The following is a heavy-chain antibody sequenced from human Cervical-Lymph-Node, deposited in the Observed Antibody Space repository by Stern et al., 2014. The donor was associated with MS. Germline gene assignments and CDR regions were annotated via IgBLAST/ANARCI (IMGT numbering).Heavy chain of an antibody. CDR3: ARESTRARNFDY. J-gene: IGHJ4*02. V-gene: IGHV3-33*01. CDR2: IWYDGGNK. CDR1: GFTFSTYG. Sequence: VQLVESGGGVVQPGRSLRLSCVASGFTFSTYGMHWVRQAPGKGLEWGAVIWYDGGNKYYTDSVKGRFTISRDNSKNTLYLQMNSLRAEDTAVYYCARESTRARNFDYWGQGTLVTVSS.